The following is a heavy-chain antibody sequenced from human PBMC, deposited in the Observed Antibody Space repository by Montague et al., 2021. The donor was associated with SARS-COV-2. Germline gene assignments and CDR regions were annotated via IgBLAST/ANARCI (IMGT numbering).Heavy chain of an antibody. V-gene: IGHV4-34*01. D-gene: IGHD3-9*01. Sequence: SETRSLTCAVYGGSFSGYYWSWIRQPPGKGLQWIGEINHSGSTNYNPSLKSRVTISVDTAVYYCARGQNFDWLLSLYYGMDVWGQGTTVTVSS. CDR1: GGSFSGYY. J-gene: IGHJ6*02. CDR2: INHSGST. CDR3: V.